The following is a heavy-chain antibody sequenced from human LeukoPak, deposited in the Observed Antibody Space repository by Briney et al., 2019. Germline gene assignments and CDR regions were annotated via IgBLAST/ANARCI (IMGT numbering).Heavy chain of an antibody. CDR3: ARARLDWNYYFDY. CDR1: GFTFSSYE. V-gene: IGHV3-48*03. Sequence: PGGSLRLSCAASGFTFSSYEMNWVRQAPGKGLEWVSYVSSSGSTIYYADSVKGRFTISRDNAKNSLYLQMNSLRAEDTAVYYCARARLDWNYYFDYWGQGTLVTVSS. J-gene: IGHJ4*02. CDR2: VSSSGSTI. D-gene: IGHD1-7*01.